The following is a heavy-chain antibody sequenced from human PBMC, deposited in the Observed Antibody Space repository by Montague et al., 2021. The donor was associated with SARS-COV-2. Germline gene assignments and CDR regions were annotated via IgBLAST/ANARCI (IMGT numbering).Heavy chain of an antibody. V-gene: IGHV3-74*01. Sequence: SLRLSFSASGFTFSSYWMHWVRQAPGKGPVWVSRIDTDGTTTNYADSVRGRFSISRDNAKNTLYLQMHSLRDDDTAVYYCVRDLAGRYGYWGQGALVTVSS. D-gene: IGHD1-26*01. CDR2: IDTDGTTT. J-gene: IGHJ4*02. CDR3: VRDLAGRYGY. CDR1: GFTFSSYW.